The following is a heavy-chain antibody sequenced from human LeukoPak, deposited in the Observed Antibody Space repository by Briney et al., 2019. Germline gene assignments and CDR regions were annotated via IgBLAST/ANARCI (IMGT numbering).Heavy chain of an antibody. J-gene: IGHJ5*02. CDR3: AAEMSYYDSSGLDWFDP. V-gene: IGHV1-2*02. Sequence: ASVKVSCKASGYTFTAYYMHWVRQAPGQGLEWMGWINPDNGGTNYAQKFQGRVTMTRDTSISTAYMELSRLRSDDTAVYYCAAEMSYYDSSGLDWFDPWGQGTLVTVSS. D-gene: IGHD3-22*01. CDR2: INPDNGGT. CDR1: GYTFTAYY.